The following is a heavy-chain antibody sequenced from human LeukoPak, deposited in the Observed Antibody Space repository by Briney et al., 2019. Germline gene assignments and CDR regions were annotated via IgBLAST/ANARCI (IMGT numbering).Heavy chain of an antibody. CDR1: GFTFSSDS. CDR3: ARGTMVGTLRAQLYDY. CDR2: ISSSSSYI. V-gene: IGHV3-21*01. D-gene: IGHD3-10*02. Sequence: PGGSLRLSCAASGFTFSSDSMNWVRQAPGKGLEWVSSISSSSSYIYYADSVKGRFTTSRDNAKNSLYLQMNSLRAEDTAVYYCARGTMVGTLRAQLYDYWGQGTLVTVSS. J-gene: IGHJ4*02.